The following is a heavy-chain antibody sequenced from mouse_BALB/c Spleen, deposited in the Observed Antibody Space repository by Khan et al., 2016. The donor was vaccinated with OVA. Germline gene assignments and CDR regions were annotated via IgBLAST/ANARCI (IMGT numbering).Heavy chain of an antibody. J-gene: IGHJ4*01. Sequence: QVQLKESGPGLVAPSQSLSITCTISGFSLTNYGIHWVRQPPGKGLEWLVVIWSDGSTTYNSALKSRLTISKDNFKSQVFLKMNSLQTDDTAVYFCARQPYYHYNSMDYWGQGTSVTVSS. CDR2: IWSDGST. D-gene: IGHD2-10*01. CDR3: ARQPYYHYNSMDY. V-gene: IGHV2-6-1*01. CDR1: GFSLTNYG.